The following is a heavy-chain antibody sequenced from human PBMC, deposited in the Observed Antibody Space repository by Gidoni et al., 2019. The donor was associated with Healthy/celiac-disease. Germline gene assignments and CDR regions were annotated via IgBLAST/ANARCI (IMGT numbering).Heavy chain of an antibody. D-gene: IGHD5-12*01. CDR2: MNPNSGNT. V-gene: IGHV1-8*01. J-gene: IGHJ4*02. CDR1: GYTFTSYD. Sequence: QVQLVQSGAAVKKTGAAVKVSCKASGYTFTSYDINWVRQATGQGLEWMGWMNPNSGNTGYAQKFQGRVTMTRNTSISTAYMELSSLRSEDTAVYYCARGRTYGGYVVDWGQGTLVTVSS. CDR3: ARGRTYGGYVVD.